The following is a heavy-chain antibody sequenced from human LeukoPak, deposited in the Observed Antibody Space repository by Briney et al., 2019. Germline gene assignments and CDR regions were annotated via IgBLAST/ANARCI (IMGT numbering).Heavy chain of an antibody. Sequence: GSLRLSCAASGFTFSNYWMHWVRQVPGKGLVWVSRLNDGGSTTTYADSVKGRFTVSRDNADNTMFLQMSSVRDEDTAVYYCATKQWLAPPPDSWGQGTPVTVSS. CDR2: LNDGGSTT. CDR3: ATKQWLAPPPDS. D-gene: IGHD6-19*01. J-gene: IGHJ4*02. V-gene: IGHV3-74*01. CDR1: GFTFSNYW.